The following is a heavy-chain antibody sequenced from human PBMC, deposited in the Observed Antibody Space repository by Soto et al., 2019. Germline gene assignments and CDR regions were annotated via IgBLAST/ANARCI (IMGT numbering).Heavy chain of an antibody. CDR1: WCTMNKDV. V-gene: IGHV1-69*06. D-gene: IGHD2-2*01. CDR3: AGRCDGTNCLGHFDY. Sequence: SLNRSFKGSWCTMNKDVSDWVRQATRQGLEWMAGIIPIFGTSNYARKFQGRVTITADKSTSTAYMELNSLRSEDTAVYYCAGRCDGTNCLGHFDYWGQGTLVTVSS. J-gene: IGHJ4*02. CDR2: IIPIFGTS.